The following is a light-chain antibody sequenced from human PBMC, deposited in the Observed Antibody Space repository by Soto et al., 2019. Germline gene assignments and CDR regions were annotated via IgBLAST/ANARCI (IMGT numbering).Light chain of an antibody. J-gene: IGKJ5*01. Sequence: TQSPATLSVSPVEGVTLSCMASQTIKNLLAWYQQRPGQSPRLLLYYASTRATGVPARFSGSGSGTEFTLAISSLQSEDFAVYYCQQYHNWPITFGQGTRLEIK. CDR2: YAS. CDR1: QTIKNL. CDR3: QQYHNWPIT. V-gene: IGKV3-15*01.